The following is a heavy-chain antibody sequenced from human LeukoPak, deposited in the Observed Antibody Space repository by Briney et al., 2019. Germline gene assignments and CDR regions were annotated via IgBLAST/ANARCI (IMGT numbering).Heavy chain of an antibody. D-gene: IGHD2-21*02. CDR2: VYYSGST. J-gene: IGHJ3*02. V-gene: IGHV4-59*08. CDR3: ARHAYCGGDCFGGAFEI. CDR1: GGSISYYY. Sequence: SETLSLTCTVSGGSISYYYWIWIRQPPGKGLEWIGYVYYSGSTSYNPSLKSRVTISLDTSKHQFSLKLNSVTAADTAVYYCARHAYCGGDCFGGAFEIWGQGTMVTVSS.